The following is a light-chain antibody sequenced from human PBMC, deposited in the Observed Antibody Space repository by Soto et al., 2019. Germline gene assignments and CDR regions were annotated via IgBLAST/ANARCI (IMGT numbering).Light chain of an antibody. V-gene: IGKV1-39*01. CDR3: QQSYSTPWT. Sequence: DIQMTQSPSSLSASIGDRVTITCRASQSVRTYLNWYQQKPGKAPKLLIYGVSTLHNGVPSRFSASGSGTDFTLTNSSLQPEDLAIYFCQQSYSTPWTFGPGTKVELK. J-gene: IGKJ1*01. CDR1: QSVRTY. CDR2: GVS.